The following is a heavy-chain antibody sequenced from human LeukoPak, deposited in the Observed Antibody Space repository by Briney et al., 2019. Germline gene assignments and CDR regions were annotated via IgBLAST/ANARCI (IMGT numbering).Heavy chain of an antibody. V-gene: IGHV4-34*01. D-gene: IGHD2-2*01. J-gene: IGHJ4*02. CDR1: GGSFSGYY. CDR2: INHSGST. Sequence: SETLSLTCAVYGGSFSGYYWSWIRQPPGKGLEWIGEINHSGSTNYNPSLKSRVTISVDTSKNQFSLKLSFVTAADTAVYYCARGRALGSSVPFFDYGGQETLVTVPS. CDR3: ARGRALGSSVPFFDY.